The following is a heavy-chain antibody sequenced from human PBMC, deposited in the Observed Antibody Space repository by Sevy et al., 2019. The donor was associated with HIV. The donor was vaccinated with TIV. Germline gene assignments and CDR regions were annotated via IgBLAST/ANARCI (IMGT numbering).Heavy chain of an antibody. D-gene: IGHD3-10*01. CDR2: ISYDGSNK. CDR1: GFTFSSYG. J-gene: IGHJ4*02. Sequence: GGSLRLSCAASGFTFSSYGMHWVRQAPGKGLEWVAVISYDGSNKYYADSVKGRVTISRDNSKNTLYLQMNSLRAEDTAVYYCANGRVRYYFDYWGQGTLVTVSS. V-gene: IGHV3-30*18. CDR3: ANGRVRYYFDY.